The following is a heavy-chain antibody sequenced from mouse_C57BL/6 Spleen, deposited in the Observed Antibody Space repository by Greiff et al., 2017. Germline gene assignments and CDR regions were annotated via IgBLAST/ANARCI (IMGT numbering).Heavy chain of an antibody. V-gene: IGHV1-64*01. Sequence: QVPLQQPGAELVTPGASVKLSCKASGSTFPSYWMHWVKQRPGQGLEWIGMIHPNSGSTTYNEKFKSKATLTVDKSSSTAYMQLSRLTSEDSAVYYCARRNDYESWVAYWGQGTLVTVAA. D-gene: IGHD2-4*01. CDR2: IHPNSGST. CDR1: GSTFPSYW. CDR3: ARRNDYESWVAY. J-gene: IGHJ3*01.